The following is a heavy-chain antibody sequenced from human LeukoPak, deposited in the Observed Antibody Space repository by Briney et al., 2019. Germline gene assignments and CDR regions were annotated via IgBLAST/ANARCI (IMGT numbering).Heavy chain of an antibody. V-gene: IGHV1-69*05. D-gene: IGHD3-22*01. J-gene: IGHJ4*02. CDR3: ARVLLGPDYYDSSGYYGIFDY. Sequence: SVKVSCKASGGTFSSYAISWVRQAPGQGLEWMGGIIPIFGTANYAQKFQGRVTITTDESTSTAYMELSSLRSEDTAVYYCARVLLGPDYYDSSGYYGIFDYWGQGTLVTASS. CDR2: IIPIFGTA. CDR1: GGTFSSYA.